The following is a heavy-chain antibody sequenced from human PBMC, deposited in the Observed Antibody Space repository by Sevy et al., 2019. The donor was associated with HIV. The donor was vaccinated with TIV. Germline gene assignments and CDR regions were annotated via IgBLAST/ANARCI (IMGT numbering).Heavy chain of an antibody. CDR1: AFTFSNYA. J-gene: IGHJ4*02. Sequence: GGSLRLSCAASAFTFSNYAMHWVRQAPGKGLDWVAVVSHDGSNEYYADSVKGRFTISRDNSKNTLYLQMNSLRGEDTAVYFCASRSGSYSGFDYWGQGTLVTVSS. V-gene: IGHV3-30-3*01. CDR2: VSHDGSNE. CDR3: ASRSGSYSGFDY. D-gene: IGHD1-26*01.